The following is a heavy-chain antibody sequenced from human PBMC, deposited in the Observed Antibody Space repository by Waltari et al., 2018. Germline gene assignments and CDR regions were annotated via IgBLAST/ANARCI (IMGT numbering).Heavy chain of an antibody. Sequence: QVQLQESGPGLVKPSQTLSLTCNVSGGSISSGRYYWSWIRQPAGKGLEWIGRIYTSGSTNYNPSLKSRVTISVDTSKNQFSLKLSSVTAADTAVYYCARESGSLIDWGQGTLVTVSS. J-gene: IGHJ4*02. CDR1: GGSISSGRYY. CDR3: ARESGSLID. V-gene: IGHV4-61*02. D-gene: IGHD1-26*01. CDR2: IYTSGST.